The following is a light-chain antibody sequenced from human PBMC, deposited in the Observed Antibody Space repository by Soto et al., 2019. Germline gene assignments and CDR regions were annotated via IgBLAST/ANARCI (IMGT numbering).Light chain of an antibody. Sequence: DIQMTQSPSTLSASVGDIVTITCRASQSIGRLLAWYQLKPGKAPKLLIYDASSLETGVPSRFSGSGSGTDFTLTISSLQPDDFATYYCQQYNSYSRTFGPGTKVDIK. J-gene: IGKJ3*01. CDR1: QSIGRL. V-gene: IGKV1-5*03. CDR2: DAS. CDR3: QQYNSYSRT.